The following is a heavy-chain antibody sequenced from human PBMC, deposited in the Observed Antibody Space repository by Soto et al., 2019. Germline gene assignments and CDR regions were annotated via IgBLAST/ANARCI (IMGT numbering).Heavy chain of an antibody. D-gene: IGHD2-15*01. V-gene: IGHV3-21*01. CDR3: ASLFFDGGVVVAATHSYYYYMDV. CDR1: GFTFSSYS. J-gene: IGHJ6*03. Sequence: GGSLRLSCAASGFTFSSYSMNWVRQAPGKGLEWVSSISSSSSYIYYADSVKGRFTISRDNAKNSLYLQMNSLRAEDTAVYYCASLFFDGGVVVAATHSYYYYMDVWGKGTTVTVSS. CDR2: ISSSSSYI.